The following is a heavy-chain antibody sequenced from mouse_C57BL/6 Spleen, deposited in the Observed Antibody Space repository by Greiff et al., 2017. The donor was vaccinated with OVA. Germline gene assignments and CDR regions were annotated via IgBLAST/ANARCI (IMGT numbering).Heavy chain of an antibody. Sequence: QVQLQQPGAELVMPGASVKLSCKASGYTFTSYWMHWVKQRPGQGLEWIGEIDPSDSYTNYNQKFKAKSTLTVNKSSSTAYMQLSSLTSEDSAVYYCASRDYYGSTLSFDVWGKGTTVTVSS. J-gene: IGHJ1*03. CDR1: GYTFTSYW. V-gene: IGHV1-69*01. D-gene: IGHD1-1*01. CDR3: ASRDYYGSTLSFDV. CDR2: IDPSDSYT.